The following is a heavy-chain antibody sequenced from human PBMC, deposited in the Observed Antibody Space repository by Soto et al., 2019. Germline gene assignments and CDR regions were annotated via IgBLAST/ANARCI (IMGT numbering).Heavy chain of an antibody. Sequence: QVQLVQSGAEVKDPGSSVTVSCKDSGGTFDDFIMNWVGQTPGQGLERMGGIVPMFGPATYAETVKGRVTISATGSTRTAYTDLTSLRPEDTNVYYSAGNATYRRSLSHSLGMDVWGHGTTVTVS. CDR3: AGNATYRRSLSHSLGMDV. V-gene: IGHV1-69*01. D-gene: IGHD2-15*01. CDR1: GGTFDDFI. CDR2: IVPMFGPA. J-gene: IGHJ6*02.